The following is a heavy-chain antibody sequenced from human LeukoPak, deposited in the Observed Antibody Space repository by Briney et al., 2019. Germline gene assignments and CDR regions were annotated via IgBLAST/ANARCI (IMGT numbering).Heavy chain of an antibody. CDR2: IDAGATST. J-gene: IGHJ4*02. V-gene: IGHV3-48*03. Sequence: GGSLRLSCAASGFPVNKYEMHWVRQAPGKGLEWVSYIDAGATSTNYADSVWGRFTLSRDNAQNSVHLQMNSLRDEDTAVYYCVRGRLLRSTKYLDYWGQGALVTVSS. CDR3: VRGRLLRSTKYLDY. D-gene: IGHD2-21*02. CDR1: GFPVNKYE.